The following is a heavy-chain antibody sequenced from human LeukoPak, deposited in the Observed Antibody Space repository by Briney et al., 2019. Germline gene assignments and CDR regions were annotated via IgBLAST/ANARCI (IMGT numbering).Heavy chain of an antibody. J-gene: IGHJ4*02. D-gene: IGHD1-26*01. Sequence: GASVTVSCTASGGTFSSYAISWVRQAPGQGLEWMGGIIPIFGTANYAQKFQGRVTITADESTSTAYMELSSLRSEDTAVYYCARDGVVGATTDYWGQGTLVTVSS. CDR2: IIPIFGTA. CDR1: GGTFSSYA. V-gene: IGHV1-69*13. CDR3: ARDGVVGATTDY.